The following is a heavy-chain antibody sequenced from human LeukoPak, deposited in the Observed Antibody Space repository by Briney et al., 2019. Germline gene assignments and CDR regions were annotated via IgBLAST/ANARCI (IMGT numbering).Heavy chain of an antibody. J-gene: IGHJ6*02. CDR1: GGSFSGYY. CDR3: ARGRRGGDRYYYYGMDV. Sequence: SENLSLTCAVYGGSFSGYYWSWIRQPPGKGLEWIGEINHSGSTNYNPSLKSRVTISVDTSKNQFSLKLSSVTAADTAVYYCARGRRGGDRYYYYGMDVWGQGTTVTVSS. V-gene: IGHV4-34*01. CDR2: INHSGST. D-gene: IGHD2-21*02.